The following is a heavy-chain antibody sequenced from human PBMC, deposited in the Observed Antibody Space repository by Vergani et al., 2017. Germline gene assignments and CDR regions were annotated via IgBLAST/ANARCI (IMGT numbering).Heavy chain of an antibody. CDR1: GYSFTNYW. CDR3: ARLYWRDSSGNKYCDY. V-gene: IGHV5-51*01. D-gene: IGHD2-8*02. J-gene: IGHJ4*02. Sequence: EVQLVQSGAEVKKPGESLKISCQLSGYSFTNYWIGWVRQMPGKGLEWMGIIHPADSDTRYSPSFQGQVTISVDKSISTAYLQRSSLRASDSAMYYCARLYWRDSSGNKYCDYWGQGTLVNVSS. CDR2: IHPADSDT.